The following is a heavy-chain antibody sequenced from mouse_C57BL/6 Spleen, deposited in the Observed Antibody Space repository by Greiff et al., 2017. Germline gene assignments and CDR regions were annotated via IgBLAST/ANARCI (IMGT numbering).Heavy chain of an antibody. CDR1: GFTFSDYG. V-gene: IGHV5-17*01. CDR2: ISSGSSTI. CDR3: ARREGYPYYAMDY. D-gene: IGHD2-14*01. Sequence: EVMLVESGGGLVKPGGSLKLSCAASGFTFSDYGMHWVRQAPEKGLEWVAYISSGSSTIYYADTVKGRFPISRDNAKNTLFLQMTSLRSEDTAMYYCARREGYPYYAMDYWGQGTSVTVSS. J-gene: IGHJ4*01.